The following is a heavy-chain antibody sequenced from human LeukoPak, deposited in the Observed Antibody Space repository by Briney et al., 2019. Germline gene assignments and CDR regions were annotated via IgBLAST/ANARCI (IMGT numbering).Heavy chain of an antibody. Sequence: GGSLRLSCTASGFTFGEYDMSWVRQAPGKGLEWVAFIRSKAYGGTTEYAASVKGRFTISRDDSKSIAHLQMNSLKTEDTAVYYCTRGFWSGYFFDYWGQGTLVTVSS. V-gene: IGHV3-49*04. CDR3: TRGFWSGYFFDY. CDR2: IRSKAYGGTT. CDR1: GFTFGEYD. J-gene: IGHJ4*02. D-gene: IGHD3-3*01.